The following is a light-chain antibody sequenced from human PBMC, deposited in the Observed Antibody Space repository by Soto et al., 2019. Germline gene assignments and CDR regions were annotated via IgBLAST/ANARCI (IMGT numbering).Light chain of an antibody. J-gene: IGKJ2*01. CDR2: GAS. Sequence: DIQMTQSPSSLSASVGDRVTVTCQASQDLSNVLYWYQQKPGKDPKLLIYGASNLETGVPSTFSGSESGTDFTFTISSLQPEDLATYYCQQYHDLPYTFGQRTKLDIK. V-gene: IGKV1-33*01. CDR1: QDLSNV. CDR3: QQYHDLPYT.